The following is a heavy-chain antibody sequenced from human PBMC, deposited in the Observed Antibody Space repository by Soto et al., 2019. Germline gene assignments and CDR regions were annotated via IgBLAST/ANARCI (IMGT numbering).Heavy chain of an antibody. CDR2: IWYDGSNK. CDR3: ARDPYHFPYRVENSGSFEN. J-gene: IGHJ4*02. V-gene: IGHV3-33*01. Sequence: GGSLRLSCAASGFTFSSYGMHWVRQAPGKGLEWVAVIWYDGSNKYYADSVKGRFTISRDNSKNTLYLQVNSLRAEDTAVYYCARDPYHFPYRVENSGSFENWGQGTLVTVSS. CDR1: GFTFSSYG. D-gene: IGHD1-26*01.